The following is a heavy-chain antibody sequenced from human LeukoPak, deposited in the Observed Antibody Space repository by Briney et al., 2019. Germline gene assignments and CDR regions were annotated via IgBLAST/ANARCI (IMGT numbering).Heavy chain of an antibody. CDR2: IYWDDDK. CDR1: GFSLSTSGVG. D-gene: IGHD3-16*02. Sequence: SGPTLVKPTQTLTLTCTFSGFSLSTSGVGVGWIRQPPGKALEWLAIIYWDDDKRHSPSLKSRLTITKDTSKNQVVLTMTNMDPVDTATYYCAHDSPGNYGFDVWGQGTTVTVSS. J-gene: IGHJ6*02. V-gene: IGHV2-5*02. CDR3: AHDSPGNYGFDV.